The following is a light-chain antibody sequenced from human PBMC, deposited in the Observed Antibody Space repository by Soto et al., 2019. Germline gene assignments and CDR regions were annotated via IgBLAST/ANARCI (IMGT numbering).Light chain of an antibody. CDR3: QQCQSCPII. J-gene: IGKJ5*01. CDR2: DAS. Sequence: AIQVTQSPSSLSASVGDRVTITCRASQGMSSTLARYQHKPGKAPRLLIYDASILANGVPSRFSGSGSGTEFTLAISSLQPEDFATYFCQQCQSCPIIFGQGTRVEIK. V-gene: IGKV1-13*02. CDR1: QGMSST.